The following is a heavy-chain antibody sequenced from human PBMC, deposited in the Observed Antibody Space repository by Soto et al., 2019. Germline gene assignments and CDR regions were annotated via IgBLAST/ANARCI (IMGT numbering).Heavy chain of an antibody. CDR3: ARDETYYYGSGPV. CDR1: GFTFSTYL. J-gene: IGHJ4*02. Sequence: GGSLRLSCAASGFTFSTYLMSWVRQAPGKGLEWVANIKQDGSEKYYVDSVKGRFTISRDNAKNSLYLQMNSLRAEDTAVYYCARDETYYYGSGPVGGQGTLVTVSS. D-gene: IGHD3-10*01. CDR2: IKQDGSEK. V-gene: IGHV3-7*01.